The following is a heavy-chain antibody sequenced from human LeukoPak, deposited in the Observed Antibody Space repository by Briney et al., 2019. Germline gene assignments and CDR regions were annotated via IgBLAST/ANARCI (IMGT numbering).Heavy chain of an antibody. CDR2: IYSGGST. J-gene: IGHJ6*03. V-gene: IGHV3-66*02. CDR3: ARSFSGYDSYYYYMDV. Sequence: GGSLRLSCATSGFTVSSNYLSWVRQAPGKGLERVSVIYSGGSTYYADSVKGRFTISRDNSKNTLYLQMNSLRAEDTAVYYCARSFSGYDSYYYYMDVWGKGTTVTVSS. CDR1: GFTVSSNY. D-gene: IGHD5-12*01.